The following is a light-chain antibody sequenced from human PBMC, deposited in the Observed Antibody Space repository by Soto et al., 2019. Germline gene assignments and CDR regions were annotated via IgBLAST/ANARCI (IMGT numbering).Light chain of an antibody. Sequence: ENFFAQSPAPPAFSPGEKATPSRRASQSVSSYLAWYQQKPGQAPRLLIYDASNRATGIPARFSGSGSGTDFTLTISSLEPEDFAVYYCQQRSNWPTFGQGTKVDIK. CDR2: DAS. V-gene: IGKV3-11*01. CDR3: QQRSNWPT. J-gene: IGKJ1*01. CDR1: QSVSSY.